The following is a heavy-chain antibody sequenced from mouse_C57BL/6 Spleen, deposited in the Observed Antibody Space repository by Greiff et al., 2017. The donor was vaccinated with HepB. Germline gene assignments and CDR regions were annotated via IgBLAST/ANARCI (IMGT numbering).Heavy chain of an antibody. V-gene: IGHV1-61*01. J-gene: IGHJ2*01. D-gene: IGHD1-1*01. CDR3: ARRPHYYGTLDY. Sequence: QVQLKQPGAELVRPGSSVKLSCKASGYTFTSYWMDWVKQRPGQGLEWIGNIYPSDSETHYNQKFKDKATLTVDKSSSTAYMQLSSLTSEDSAVYYCARRPHYYGTLDYWGQGTTLTVSS. CDR1: GYTFTSYW. CDR2: IYPSDSET.